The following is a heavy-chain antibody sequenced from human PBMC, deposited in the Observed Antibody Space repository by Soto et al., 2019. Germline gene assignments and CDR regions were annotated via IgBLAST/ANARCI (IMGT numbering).Heavy chain of an antibody. D-gene: IGHD6-19*01. CDR2: INHSGST. CDR3: ARGRGYSSGWYLDY. V-gene: IGHV4-34*01. CDR1: GGSFSGYY. Sequence: SETLSLTCAVYGGSFSGYYWSWIRQPPGKGLEWIGEINHSGSTNHNPSLKSRVTISVDTSKNQFSLKLSSVTAADTAVYYCARGRGYSSGWYLDYWGQGTLVTVSS. J-gene: IGHJ4*02.